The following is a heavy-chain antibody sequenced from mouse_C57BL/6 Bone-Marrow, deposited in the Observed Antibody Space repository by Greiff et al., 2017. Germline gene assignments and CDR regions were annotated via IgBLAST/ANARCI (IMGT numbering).Heavy chain of an antibody. D-gene: IGHD1-1*01. CDR1: GFNIKDDY. CDR2: IDPENGDT. J-gene: IGHJ3*01. V-gene: IGHV14-4*01. CDR3: TTVYYYGSSYVY. Sequence: EVMLVESGAELVRPGASVKLSCTASGFNIKDDYMHWVKQRPEQGLEWIGWIDPENGDTEYASKFQGKATITADTSSNTAYLQLSSLTSEDTAVYYCTTVYYYGSSYVYWGQGTLVTVSA.